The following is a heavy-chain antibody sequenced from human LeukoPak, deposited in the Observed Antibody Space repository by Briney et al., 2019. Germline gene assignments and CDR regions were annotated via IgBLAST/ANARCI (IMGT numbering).Heavy chain of an antibody. V-gene: IGHV1-46*01. Sequence: ASVKVSCKASGYTFTSYYMHWVRQAPGQGLEWMGIINPSGGSTSYAQKFQDRVTITRDTSASTAYMELSSLRSEDTAVYYCAIHCSGGSCSRSYYFDYWGQGTRVTVSS. D-gene: IGHD2-15*01. J-gene: IGHJ4*02. CDR2: INPSGGST. CDR1: GYTFTSYY. CDR3: AIHCSGGSCSRSYYFDY.